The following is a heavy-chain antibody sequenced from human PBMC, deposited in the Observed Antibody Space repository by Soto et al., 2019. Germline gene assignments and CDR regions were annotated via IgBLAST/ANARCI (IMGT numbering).Heavy chain of an antibody. CDR2: MNPNSGNT. D-gene: IGHD3-22*01. J-gene: IGHJ3*02. Sequence: QVQLVQSGAEVKKPGASVKVSCKASGYTFTSYDINWVRQATGQGLEWMGWMNPNSGNTGYAQKFQGRVTMTMNTAIGTAYMELSSLKSEDTAVYYCAHVPGYYDSSGEPIWGQGTMVTVSS. V-gene: IGHV1-8*01. CDR3: AHVPGYYDSSGEPI. CDR1: GYTFTSYD.